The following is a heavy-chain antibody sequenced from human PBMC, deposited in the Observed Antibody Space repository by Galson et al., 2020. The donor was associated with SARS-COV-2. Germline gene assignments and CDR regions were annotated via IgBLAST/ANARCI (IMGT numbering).Heavy chain of an antibody. Sequence: ETSETLSLTCTVSGGSISSYYWSWIRQPPGRGLEGIGYFYYSGRPNYNPAPKSRVTISKDTSKNQFSLRLSSVTAADTAGYYCAGFRFFLRYYYGLDVWVAGTTVTVSS. D-gene: IGHD3-10*01. CDR2: FYYSGRP. CDR1: GGSISSYY. J-gene: IGHJ6*02. CDR3: AGFRFFLRYYYGLDV. V-gene: IGHV4-59*01.